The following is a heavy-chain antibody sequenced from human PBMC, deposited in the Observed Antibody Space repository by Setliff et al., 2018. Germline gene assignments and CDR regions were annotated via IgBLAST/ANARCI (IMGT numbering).Heavy chain of an antibody. CDR2: INPSGGST. D-gene: IGHD3-9*01. CDR1: GYTFTSYY. Sequence: ASVKVSCKASGYTFTSYYMHWARQAPGQGPEWMGIINPSGGSTSYTQKFQGRVTMTRDTSTSTVYMELSSLRSEDTAVYYCARDPTTYYDILTGSSSRRYGMDVWGQGTTVTVSS. V-gene: IGHV1-46*01. J-gene: IGHJ6*02. CDR3: ARDPTTYYDILTGSSSRRYGMDV.